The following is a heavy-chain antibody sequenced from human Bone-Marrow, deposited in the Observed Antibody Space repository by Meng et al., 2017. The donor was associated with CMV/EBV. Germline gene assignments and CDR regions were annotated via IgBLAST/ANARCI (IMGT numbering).Heavy chain of an antibody. D-gene: IGHD3-22*01. Sequence: SVKVSCKASGDTFSSYAISWVRQAPGQGLEWMGGIIPIFGTANYAQKFQGRVTITADKSTSTASMELSSLRSEDRAVYYCAREDYYDSSGFSPGRFDPWGQGTLVTVSS. CDR2: IIPIFGTA. V-gene: IGHV1-69*06. CDR1: GDTFSSYA. J-gene: IGHJ5*02. CDR3: AREDYYDSSGFSPGRFDP.